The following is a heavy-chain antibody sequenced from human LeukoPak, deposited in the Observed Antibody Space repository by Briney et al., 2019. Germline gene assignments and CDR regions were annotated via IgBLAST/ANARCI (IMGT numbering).Heavy chain of an antibody. V-gene: IGHV4-31*03. D-gene: IGHD2-21*02. Sequence: SQTLSLTCTVSGGSISSGGYYWSWIRQHPGKGLEWIGYIYYSGSTYYNPSLKSRVTISVDTSKNQFPLKLSSVTAADTAVYYCARAVVGVTYFDYWGQGTLVTVSS. CDR1: GGSISSGGYY. J-gene: IGHJ4*02. CDR3: ARAVVGVTYFDY. CDR2: IYYSGST.